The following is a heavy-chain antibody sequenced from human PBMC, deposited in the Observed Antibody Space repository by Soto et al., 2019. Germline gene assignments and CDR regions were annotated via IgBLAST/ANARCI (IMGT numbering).Heavy chain of an antibody. D-gene: IGHD3-9*01. J-gene: IGHJ6*02. CDR3: ARDYWLFGYYYYGMDV. CDR1: GGSISSSSYY. Sequence: ETLSLTCTVSGGSISSSSYYWGWIRQPPGKGLEWIGSIYYSGSTYYNPSLKSRVTISVDTSKNQFSLKLSSVTAADTAVYYCARDYWLFGYYYYGMDVWGQGTTVTVSS. CDR2: IYYSGST. V-gene: IGHV4-39*07.